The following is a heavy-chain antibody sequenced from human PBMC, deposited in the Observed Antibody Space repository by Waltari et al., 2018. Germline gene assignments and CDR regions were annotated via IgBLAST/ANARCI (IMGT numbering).Heavy chain of an antibody. V-gene: IGHV1-69*05. CDR3: AGPRGYSGYGLLYFDY. CDR1: GGTFSSYA. Sequence: QVQLVQSGAEVKKPGSSVKVSCKASGGTFSSYAISWVRQSPGQGLEWMGGIIPIFGTANYAQKFQGRVTITTDESTSTAYMELSSLRSEDTAVYYCAGPRGYSGYGLLYFDYWGQGTLVTVSS. CDR2: IIPIFGTA. J-gene: IGHJ4*02. D-gene: IGHD5-12*01.